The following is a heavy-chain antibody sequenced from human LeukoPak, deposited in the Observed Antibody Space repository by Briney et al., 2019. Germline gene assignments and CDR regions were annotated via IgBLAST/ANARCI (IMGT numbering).Heavy chain of an antibody. D-gene: IGHD3-10*01. V-gene: IGHV3-30*18. CDR2: ISSDGGTK. J-gene: IGHJ4*02. CDR1: KFTFSNYD. Sequence: GRSLRLSCTASKFTFSNYDMQWVRQAPGKGLEWVAVISSDGGTKYYADSVKGRFTLSRDNSRNTLDLQMNSLGPEDTAVYYCAKEYDSGGYGAYFDYWGQGTLVTVSS. CDR3: AKEYDSGGYGAYFDY.